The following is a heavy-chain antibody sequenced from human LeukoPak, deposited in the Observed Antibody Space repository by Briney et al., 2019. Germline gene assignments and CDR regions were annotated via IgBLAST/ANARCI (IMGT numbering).Heavy chain of an antibody. CDR2: IKVNGDDI. CDR3: VRDAPGTTPFDH. Sequence: PGGSLRLSCGASGFNFRDDWMHWVRQAPGKGLVWLSGIKVNGDDIGYADSVRGRFTISRDNDKNTLYLQMGSLRAEDTAVYYCVRDAPGTTPFDHWGQGTLVTVSS. J-gene: IGHJ4*02. V-gene: IGHV3-74*01. D-gene: IGHD1-7*01. CDR1: GFNFRDDW.